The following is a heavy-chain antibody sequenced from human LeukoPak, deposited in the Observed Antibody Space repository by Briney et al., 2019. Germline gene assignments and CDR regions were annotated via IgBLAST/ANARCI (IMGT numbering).Heavy chain of an antibody. CDR1: GFTFSSYG. Sequence: EGSLRLSCAASGFTFSSYGMHWVRQAPGKGLEWVAFIRYDGSNKYYADSVKGRFTISRDNSKNTLYLQMNSLRAEDTAVYYCAAGYSSGWYYFDYWGQGTLVTVSS. J-gene: IGHJ4*02. D-gene: IGHD6-19*01. CDR2: IRYDGSNK. CDR3: AAGYSSGWYYFDY. V-gene: IGHV3-30*02.